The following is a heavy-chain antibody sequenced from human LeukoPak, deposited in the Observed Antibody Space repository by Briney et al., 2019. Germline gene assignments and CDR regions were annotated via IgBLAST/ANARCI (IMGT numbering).Heavy chain of an antibody. D-gene: IGHD6-25*01. CDR1: GFTFSNYS. CDR2: ISGDSSTI. V-gene: IGHV3-48*01. CDR3: AREISRRKQRLSGAFDF. J-gene: IGHJ3*01. Sequence: GGSLRLSCAASGFTFSNYSMNWVRQAPGKGLEWISYISGDSSTIYYADSVKGRFTISRDNAGTSLYLQMNGLRADDTDHYDCAREISRRKQRLSGAFDFWGHGAMVTVSS.